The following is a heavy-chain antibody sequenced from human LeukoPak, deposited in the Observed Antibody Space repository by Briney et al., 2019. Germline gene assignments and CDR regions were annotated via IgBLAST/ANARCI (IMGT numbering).Heavy chain of an antibody. Sequence: GASVEVSCRASGFTFTSYGITWVRQAPGQGLEWMGWISAYNGNTQYAQNLQGRVTMTTDTSTNTAYMELRSLRSDDTAVYYCARDPLDYWATSSGSRRPAFDYWGQGTLVTVSS. V-gene: IGHV1-18*01. J-gene: IGHJ4*02. CDR1: GFTFTSYG. CDR3: ARDPLDYWATSSGSRRPAFDY. D-gene: IGHD1-26*01. CDR2: ISAYNGNT.